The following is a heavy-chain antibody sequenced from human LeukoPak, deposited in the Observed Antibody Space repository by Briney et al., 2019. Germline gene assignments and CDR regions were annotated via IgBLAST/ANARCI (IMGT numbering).Heavy chain of an antibody. V-gene: IGHV4-34*01. CDR1: GGSFSGYY. J-gene: IGHJ4*02. D-gene: IGHD3-9*01. CDR2: INHSGST. CDR3: ARAIALSHDILTKDY. Sequence: SETLSLTCAVYGGSFSGYYWSWIRQPPGKGLEWIGEINHSGSTNYNPSLKSRVTISVDTSKNQFSLKLSSVTAADTAVYYCARAIALSHDILTKDYWGQGTLVTVSS.